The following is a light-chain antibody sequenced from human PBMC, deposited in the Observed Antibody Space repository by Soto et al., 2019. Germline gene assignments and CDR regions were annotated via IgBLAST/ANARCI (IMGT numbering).Light chain of an antibody. CDR2: KTS. V-gene: IGKV1-5*03. CDR1: QSISSW. CDR3: QYYNNYCWT. J-gene: IGKJ1*01. Sequence: DIQLTQSPSTLSASVGDRVTITCRASQSISSWLAWYQQKPGKAPKFVIYKTSNLESGVPPRFSDSGSGTEFTLTISSLQPDDFATYYCQYYNNYCWTFGQGTKVEFK.